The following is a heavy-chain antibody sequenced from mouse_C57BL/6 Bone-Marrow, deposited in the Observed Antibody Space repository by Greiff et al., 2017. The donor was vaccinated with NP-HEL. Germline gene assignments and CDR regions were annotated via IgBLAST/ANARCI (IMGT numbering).Heavy chain of an antibody. CDR1: GYTFTSYW. CDR3: ARGITPNY. Sequence: VQLQQPGAELVRPGSSVKLSCKASGYTFTSYWMHWVKQRPIQGLEWIGNIDPSDSETHYNQKFKDKATLTVDKSSSTAYMQLSSLTAEDSAVYYCARGITPNYWGQGTTLTVSS. J-gene: IGHJ2*01. D-gene: IGHD2-4*01. V-gene: IGHV1-52*01. CDR2: IDPSDSET.